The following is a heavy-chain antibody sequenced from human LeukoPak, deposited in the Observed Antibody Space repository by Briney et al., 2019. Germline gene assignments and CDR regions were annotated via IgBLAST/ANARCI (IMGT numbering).Heavy chain of an antibody. CDR3: AKDRSYGAFEI. CDR2: ISGSGGRT. V-gene: IGHV3-23*01. Sequence: GGSLRLSCAASGFTVGNHGMNWVRQAPGKGLEWVSGISGSGGRTYYADSVKGRFTISRDNSKNTVYLQMNSLRAEDTAVYYCAKDRSYGAFEIWGQGTMVTVSS. D-gene: IGHD3-10*01. J-gene: IGHJ3*02. CDR1: GFTVGNHG.